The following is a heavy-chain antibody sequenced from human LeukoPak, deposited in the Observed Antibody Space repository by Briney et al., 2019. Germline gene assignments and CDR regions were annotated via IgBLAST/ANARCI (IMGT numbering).Heavy chain of an antibody. CDR1: GDSINIGGYY. V-gene: IGHV4-30-2*01. CDR2: IYQSGST. D-gene: IGHD1-26*01. J-gene: IGHJ4*02. CDR3: ARDGPGDKREGFDI. Sequence: SQTLSLTCTVSGDSINIGGYYWSWIRQPPGKGLEWIGYIYQSGSTDYTPSLKSRVTISLDRSKNQFSLKLNSVTAADTAVYFCARDGPGDKREGFDIWGQGILVTVS.